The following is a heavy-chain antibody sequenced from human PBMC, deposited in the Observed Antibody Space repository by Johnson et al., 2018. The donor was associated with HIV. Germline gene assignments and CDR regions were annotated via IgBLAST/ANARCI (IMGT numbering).Heavy chain of an antibody. J-gene: IGHJ3*02. CDR2: ISYDGSEK. D-gene: IGHD3-9*01. CDR3: ARDDILTGYYDAFDI. CDR1: GFTFSSYA. Sequence: VQLVESGGGVVQPGRSLRLSCAASGFTFSSYAMHWVRQAPGKGLEWVAVISYDGSEKYFADSVKGRFTISRDNSKNTLYLQMNSLRAEDTAVYYCARDDILTGYYDAFDIWGQGTMVTVSS. V-gene: IGHV3-30*14.